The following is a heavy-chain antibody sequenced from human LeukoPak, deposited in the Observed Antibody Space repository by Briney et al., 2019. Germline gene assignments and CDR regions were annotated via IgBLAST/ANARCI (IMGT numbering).Heavy chain of an antibody. V-gene: IGHV4-4*02. J-gene: IGHJ5*02. D-gene: IGHD2-15*01. CDR2: IYHSGST. CDR3: ARYRVVVAATRRMRWFDP. Sequence: ASETLSLTCAVSGGSISSSNWWSWVRQPPGKGLEWIGEIYHSGSTNYNPSLKSRVTISVDKSKNQFSLKLSSVTAADTAVYYCARYRVVVAATRRMRWFDPWGQGTLVTVSS. CDR1: GGSISSSNW.